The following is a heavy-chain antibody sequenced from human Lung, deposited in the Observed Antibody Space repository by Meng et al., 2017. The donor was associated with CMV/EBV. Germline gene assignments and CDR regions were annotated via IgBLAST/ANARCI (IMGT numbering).Heavy chain of an antibody. J-gene: IGHJ4*02. CDR3: ARVGGCSGGGCYHRLFDY. V-gene: IGHV4-30-4*01. CDR2: IYYTGST. Sequence: QGTLQGSGPGLVKPSQTLSLTCTVSGGSISSGDYYWSWIRQPPGKGLEWIGYIYYTGSTYYNPSLKSRVIISVDTSKNQFSLKLNSVTAADTAVYYCARVGGCSGGGCYHRLFDYWGQGTLVTVSS. D-gene: IGHD2-15*01. CDR1: GGSISSGDYY.